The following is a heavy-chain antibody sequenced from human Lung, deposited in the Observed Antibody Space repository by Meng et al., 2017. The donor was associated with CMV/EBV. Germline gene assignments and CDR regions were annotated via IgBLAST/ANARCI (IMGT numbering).Heavy chain of an antibody. CDR1: GYTFTDYG. J-gene: IGHJ5*02. CDR3: ARDLQYCGSTSCYDDCFDP. V-gene: IGHV1-18*01. Sequence: ASXXVSXKASGYTFTDYGISWVRQAPGQGLEWMGWISAYNGDTNYARNLRGRVTMTTDTSTTTAYMELRSLRSDDTAVYYCARDLQYCGSTSCYDDCFDPWGQGNXVNGAS. CDR2: ISAYNGDT. D-gene: IGHD2-2*01.